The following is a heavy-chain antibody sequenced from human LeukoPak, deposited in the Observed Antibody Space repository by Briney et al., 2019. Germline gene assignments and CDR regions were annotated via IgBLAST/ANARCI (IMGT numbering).Heavy chain of an antibody. V-gene: IGHV3-23*01. CDR1: GFTFSSYA. J-gene: IGHJ4*02. Sequence: GGSLRLSCAASGFTFSSYAMSWVRQAPGKGLEWVSAISGSGGSTYYADSVKGRFTISRDNSKNTLYLQMNSLRAEDTAVYYCAKGGYYDSSGYLPGYYFDYWGQGTLSPSPQ. CDR2: ISGSGGST. CDR3: AKGGYYDSSGYLPGYYFDY. D-gene: IGHD3-22*01.